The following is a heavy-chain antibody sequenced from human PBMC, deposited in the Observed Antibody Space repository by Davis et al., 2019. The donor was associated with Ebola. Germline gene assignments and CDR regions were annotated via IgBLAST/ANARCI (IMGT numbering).Heavy chain of an antibody. CDR3: AREGYCSGGSCHYVDY. CDR2: INPSGGST. Sequence: ASVKVSCKASGGTFSSYAISWVRQAPGQGLEWMGIINPSGGSTSYAQKFQGRVTMTRDTSISTAYMELSRLRSDDTAVYYCAREGYCSGGSCHYVDYWGQGTLVTVSS. D-gene: IGHD2-15*01. J-gene: IGHJ4*02. V-gene: IGHV1-46*01. CDR1: GGTFSSYA.